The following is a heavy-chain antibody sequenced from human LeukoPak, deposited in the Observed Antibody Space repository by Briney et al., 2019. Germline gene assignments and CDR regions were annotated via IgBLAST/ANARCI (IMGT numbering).Heavy chain of an antibody. V-gene: IGHV3-33*06. CDR3: AKGSHYYDSSGYYILDY. D-gene: IGHD3-22*01. J-gene: IGHJ4*02. CDR2: IWYDGSNK. CDR1: GFTFSSYG. Sequence: GGSLRLSXAASGFTFSSYGMHWVRQAPGKGLEWVAVIWYDGSNKYYADSVKGRFTISRDNSKNTLYLQMNSLRAEGTAVYYCAKGSHYYDSSGYYILDYWGQGTLVTVSS.